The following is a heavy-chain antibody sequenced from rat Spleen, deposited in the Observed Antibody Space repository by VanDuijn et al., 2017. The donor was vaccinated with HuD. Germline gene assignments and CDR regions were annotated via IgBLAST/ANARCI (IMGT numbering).Heavy chain of an antibody. V-gene: IGHV5-29*01. Sequence: EVQLVESGGGLVQPGRSLKLSCAASGFTFSNYGMAWVRQAPTKGLEWVATISYDGSTTYYRDSVKGRFTISRDNAKNTLYLQMDSLRPEDTATYNCARQWDYWGQGVMVTVSS. CDR3: ARQWDY. J-gene: IGHJ2*01. CDR2: ISYDGSTT. CDR1: GFTFSNYG.